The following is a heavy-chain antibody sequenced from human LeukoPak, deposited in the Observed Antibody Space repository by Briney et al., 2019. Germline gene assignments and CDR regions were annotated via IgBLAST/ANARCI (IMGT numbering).Heavy chain of an antibody. CDR2: ISYDGSQK. CDR1: GFTFSTYT. J-gene: IGHJ4*02. Sequence: GGSLRLSCAASGFTFSTYTIHWVRQAPGKGLEWVAVISYDGSQKYYADSVKGRFTISRDNSKNTLYLQMNSLRAEDTAVYYCARDRDYYDSSGCLDYWGQGTLVTVSS. CDR3: ARDRDYYDSSGCLDY. D-gene: IGHD3-22*01. V-gene: IGHV3-30-3*01.